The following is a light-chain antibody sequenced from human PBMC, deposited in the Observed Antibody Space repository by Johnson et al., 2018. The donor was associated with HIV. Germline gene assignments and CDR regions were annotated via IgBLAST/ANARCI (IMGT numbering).Light chain of an antibody. J-gene: IGLJ1*01. V-gene: IGLV1-51*01. CDR1: SSNIGNNY. Sequence: QSVLTQPPSVYAAPGQKVTISCSGSSSNIGNNYVAWYQQVPGTAPKLLIYDNNKRPSGIPGRFSGSKSGPSATLGITGLQTGDEADYYCGTWDSSLSAGWVFGTGTKVTVL. CDR2: DNN. CDR3: GTWDSSLSAGWV.